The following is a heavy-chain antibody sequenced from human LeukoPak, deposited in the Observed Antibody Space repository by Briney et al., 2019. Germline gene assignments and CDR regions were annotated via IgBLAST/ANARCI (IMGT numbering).Heavy chain of an antibody. CDR3: ARDHRYDILTEGWFDP. Sequence: PSETLSLTCTVSGGSISIYYWIWIRQPAGKGLEWIGYIYYSGSTNYNPSLKSRVTISVDTSKNQFSLKLSSVTAADTAVYYCARDHRYDILTEGWFDPWGQGTLVTVSS. J-gene: IGHJ5*02. CDR2: IYYSGST. V-gene: IGHV4-59*01. D-gene: IGHD3-9*01. CDR1: GGSISIYY.